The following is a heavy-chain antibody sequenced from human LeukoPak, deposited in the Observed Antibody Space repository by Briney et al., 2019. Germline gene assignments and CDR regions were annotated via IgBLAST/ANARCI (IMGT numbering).Heavy chain of an antibody. CDR1: GFTFSSYA. J-gene: IGHJ6*02. CDR2: ISGSGGST. V-gene: IGHV3-23*01. CDR3: ASVYYYDSSGYYYYGMDV. Sequence: GGSLRLSCAASGFTFSSYAMSWVRQAPGKGLEWVSAISGSGGSTYYADSVKGRFTISRDNSKNTLYLQMNSLRAEDTAVYYCASVYYYDSSGYYYYGMDVWGQGTTVTVSS. D-gene: IGHD3-22*01.